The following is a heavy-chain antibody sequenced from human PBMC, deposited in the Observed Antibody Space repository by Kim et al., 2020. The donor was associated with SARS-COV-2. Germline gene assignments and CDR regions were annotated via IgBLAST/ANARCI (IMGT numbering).Heavy chain of an antibody. V-gene: IGHV4-59*01. J-gene: IGHJ4*02. D-gene: IGHD4-17*01. CDR2: IYYSGTT. Sequence: SETLSLTCAVSDGSFSSYYWSWIRQPPGKGLEWIGYIYYSGTTRYNPSLKSRVTMSVDTANNQTSLQLSSVTAADTAVYYCARENATTPPDYWGQGTLVTVSS. CDR1: DGSFSSYY. CDR3: ARENATTPPDY.